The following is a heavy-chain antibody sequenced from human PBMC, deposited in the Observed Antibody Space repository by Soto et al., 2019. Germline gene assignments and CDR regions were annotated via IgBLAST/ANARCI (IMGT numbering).Heavy chain of an antibody. Sequence: PGGSLRLSCAASGFTFSNYFMHWVRQVPGEGLVWVSRMSGDGKTISYADPVKGRFTISRDNAKNTLYLQMNSLRVEDTAVYYCARTYVPGIAGFGPWGQGTLVTVSS. CDR2: MSGDGKTI. V-gene: IGHV3-74*01. CDR3: ARTYVPGIAGFGP. CDR1: GFTFSNYF. J-gene: IGHJ5*02. D-gene: IGHD1-1*01.